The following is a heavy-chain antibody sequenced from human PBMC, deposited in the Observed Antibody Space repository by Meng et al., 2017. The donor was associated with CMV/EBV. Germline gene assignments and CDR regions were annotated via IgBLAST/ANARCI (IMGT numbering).Heavy chain of an antibody. J-gene: IGHJ2*01. CDR1: GFTFSNYG. CDR3: ARDGRGFCSRTSCLKWYLDL. CDR2: ISYDEINK. V-gene: IGHV3-30*04. D-gene: IGHD2-2*01. Sequence: LSLTCAASGFTFSNYGLHWVRQAPGKGLEWVAIISYDEINKYYADSVKGRFTISRDNSKNTLYLQMNSLRAEDTAVYYCARDGRGFCSRTSCLKWYLDLWGRGTLVTVSS.